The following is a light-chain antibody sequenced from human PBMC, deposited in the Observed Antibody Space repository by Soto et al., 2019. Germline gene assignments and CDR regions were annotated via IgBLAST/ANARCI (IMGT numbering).Light chain of an antibody. CDR2: GAS. CDR1: QRVSSSY. V-gene: IGKV3-20*01. Sequence: EIVLTQSPGTLSLSPGERATLSCRASQRVSSSYLAWYHQKPGQAPRLLIYGASSRATGIPDRFSGSGSGTDVTLTISRLEPEDFAVYYCHQYDSSPLTFGGGTKVEIK. J-gene: IGKJ4*01. CDR3: HQYDSSPLT.